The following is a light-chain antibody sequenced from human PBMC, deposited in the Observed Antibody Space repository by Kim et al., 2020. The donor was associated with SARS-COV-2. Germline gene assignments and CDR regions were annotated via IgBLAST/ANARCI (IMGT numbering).Light chain of an antibody. Sequence: AAADRDTHSCRARHSLNDKYLVWYQQKPGQPPRLLIYDVSSRATGIPDRFSGSGSGTDFTLTISRLEPEDFALYYCQQYDSSTVTFGGGTKVDIK. J-gene: IGKJ4*02. CDR3: QQYDSSTVT. CDR2: DVS. CDR1: HSLNDKY. V-gene: IGKV3-20*01.